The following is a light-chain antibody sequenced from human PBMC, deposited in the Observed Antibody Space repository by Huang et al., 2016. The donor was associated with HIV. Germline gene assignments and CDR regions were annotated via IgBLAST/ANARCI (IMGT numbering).Light chain of an antibody. J-gene: IGKJ1*01. V-gene: IGKV3-15*01. CDR3: QHYDNWAPAT. CDR1: QHVSTN. Sequence: EIVMTQSPVTLSVSPGESATLSCRASQHVSTNLAWYQHKPGRAPRLLIYGASTRATSVPARFSASGSGTEFTLTVCGLRSDDFAVYYCQHYDNWAPATFGQGTKLEFK. CDR2: GAS.